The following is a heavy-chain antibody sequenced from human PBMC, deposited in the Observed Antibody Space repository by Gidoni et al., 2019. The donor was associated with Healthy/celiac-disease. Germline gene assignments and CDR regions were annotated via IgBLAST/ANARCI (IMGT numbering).Heavy chain of an antibody. D-gene: IGHD3-22*01. CDR1: GFTFSSYA. CDR2: ISYDGSNK. J-gene: IGHJ4*02. V-gene: IGHV3-30-3*01. Sequence: QVQLVESGGGVVQTGRSLRLSCAASGFTFSSYAMHWVRQAPGKGLEWVAVISYDGSNKYYADSVKGRFTISRDNSKNTLYLQMNSLRAEDTAEYYCARFPFYYDSSGYTEPEDYWGQGTLVTVSS. CDR3: ARFPFYYDSSGYTEPEDY.